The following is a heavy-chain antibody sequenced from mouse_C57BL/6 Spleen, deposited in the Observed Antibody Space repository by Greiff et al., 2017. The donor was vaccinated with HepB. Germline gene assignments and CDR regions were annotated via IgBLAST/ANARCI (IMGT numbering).Heavy chain of an antibody. CDR3: TRYYDYDKDYFDY. V-gene: IGHV1-15*01. D-gene: IGHD2-4*01. Sequence: VQLQQSGAELVRPGASVTLSCKASGYTFTDYEMHWVKQTPVHGLEWIGAIDPETGGTAYNQKFKGKAILTADKSSSTAYMELRSLTSEDSAVYYCTRYYDYDKDYFDYWGQGTTLTVSS. CDR2: IDPETGGT. CDR1: GYTFTDYE. J-gene: IGHJ2*01.